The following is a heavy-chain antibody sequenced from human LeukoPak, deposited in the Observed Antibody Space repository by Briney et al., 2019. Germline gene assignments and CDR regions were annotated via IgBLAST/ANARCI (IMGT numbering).Heavy chain of an antibody. CDR2: VYTSGST. J-gene: IGHJ6*03. V-gene: IGHV4-61*02. CDR1: GGSLSRGSYY. Sequence: LSVPCTASGGSLSRGSYYWRWIWPPPGMRLDWIGRVYTSGSTNYNPSLKSRITISVDTSKNQFSLKLSSVTAADTAVYYCARDPEYSCCMDVWGQGTTVTV. CDR3: ARDPEYSCCMDV.